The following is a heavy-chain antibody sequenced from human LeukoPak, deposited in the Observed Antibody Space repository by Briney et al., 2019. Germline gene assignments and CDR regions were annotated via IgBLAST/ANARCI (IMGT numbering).Heavy chain of an antibody. CDR3: ARWGGTDYTDSSGYFDY. J-gene: IGHJ4*02. V-gene: IGHV1-18*01. Sequence: ASVKVSCKASGYTFTSYGISWVRQAPGQGLEWMGWISAYNGNTNYAQKLQGRVTMTTDTSTSTAYMELRSLRSDDTAVYYCARWGGTDYTDSSGYFDYWGQGTLVTVSS. D-gene: IGHD3-22*01. CDR2: ISAYNGNT. CDR1: GYTFTSYG.